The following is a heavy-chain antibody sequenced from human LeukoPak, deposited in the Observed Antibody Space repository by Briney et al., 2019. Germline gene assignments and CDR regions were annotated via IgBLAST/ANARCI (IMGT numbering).Heavy chain of an antibody. CDR1: GFTFGDYA. D-gene: IGHD4-17*01. CDR3: TPDDYGDDY. J-gene: IGHJ4*02. CDR2: IRSKAYGGTT. V-gene: IGHV3-49*04. Sequence: GGSLRLSCTASGFTFGDYAMSWVRQAPGKGLEGVGFIRSKAYGGTTEYAASVKGRFTISRDDSKSIAYLQMNSLKTEDTAVYYCTPDDYGDDYWGQGTLVTVSS.